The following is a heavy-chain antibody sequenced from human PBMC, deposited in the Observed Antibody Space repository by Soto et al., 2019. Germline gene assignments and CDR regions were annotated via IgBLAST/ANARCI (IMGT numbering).Heavy chain of an antibody. CDR1: GGSISSGGYS. J-gene: IGHJ4*02. CDR3: ARAPATTVTTFYFDY. CDR2: IYHSGST. D-gene: IGHD4-4*01. Sequence: SETLSLTCAVSGGSISSGGYSWSWIRQPPGKGLEWIGYIYHSGSTYYNPSLKSRVTISVDRSKNQFSLKLSSVTAADTAVYYCARAPATTVTTFYFDYWGQGTLVTVSS. V-gene: IGHV4-30-2*01.